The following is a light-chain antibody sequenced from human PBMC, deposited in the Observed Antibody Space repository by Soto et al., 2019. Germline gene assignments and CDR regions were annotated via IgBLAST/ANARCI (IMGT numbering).Light chain of an antibody. J-gene: IGKJ1*01. CDR3: QQYGRSPKT. CDR2: GAS. Sequence: EIVLTQSPGTLSLSPGERATLSCRASQSVTSSHLAWYQQKPGQAPRLLIYGASSRATGIPDRFNGGGSGTDFTLTITRLEPEDFAVYYCQQYGRSPKTFGQGTKV. CDR1: QSVTSSH. V-gene: IGKV3-20*01.